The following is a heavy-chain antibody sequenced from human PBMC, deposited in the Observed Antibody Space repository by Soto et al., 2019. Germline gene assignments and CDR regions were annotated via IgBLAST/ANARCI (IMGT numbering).Heavy chain of an antibody. D-gene: IGHD3-22*01. CDR3: ARVGPWVPYYYDSSPYTFENWFDP. Sequence: SATLSLTCAVSGYSISSGYYWGLLRQPPGKGLEWIGSIHHGGSTYYNPSLNSRVTLSIDMTNNHVSLILNSVTAADTAVYYCARVGPWVPYYYDSSPYTFENWFDPWGQGTLVTVSS. J-gene: IGHJ5*02. V-gene: IGHV4-38-2*01. CDR1: GYSISSGYY. CDR2: IHHGGST.